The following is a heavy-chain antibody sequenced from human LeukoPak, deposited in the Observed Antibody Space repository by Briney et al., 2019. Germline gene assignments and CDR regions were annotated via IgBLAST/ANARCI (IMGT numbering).Heavy chain of an antibody. J-gene: IGHJ5*02. CDR2: IYYSGST. Sequence: SETLSLTCTVSGGSISSYYWSWIRQPPGKGLEWIGYIYYSGSTNYNPSLKSRVTISVDTSKNQFSLKLSSVTAANTAVYYCARDRGLYCSSTSCQGGGYNWFDPWGQGTLVTVSS. D-gene: IGHD2-2*01. V-gene: IGHV4-59*01. CDR3: ARDRGLYCSSTSCQGGGYNWFDP. CDR1: GGSISSYY.